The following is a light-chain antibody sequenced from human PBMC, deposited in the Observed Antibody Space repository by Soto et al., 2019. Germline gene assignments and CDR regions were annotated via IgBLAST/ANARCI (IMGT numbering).Light chain of an antibody. V-gene: IGLV1-40*01. CDR3: QSYDSSLSGSV. CDR2: DNT. Sequence: QSVLTLPPSVSGAPGQRVTISCTGSSSNIGAGYAVHWYQQFPGIAPKLLIYDNTNRPSGVPDRFSGSKSGTSASLAITGLQAEDEADYYCQSYDSSLSGSVFGGGTKLTVL. J-gene: IGLJ2*01. CDR1: SSNIGAGYA.